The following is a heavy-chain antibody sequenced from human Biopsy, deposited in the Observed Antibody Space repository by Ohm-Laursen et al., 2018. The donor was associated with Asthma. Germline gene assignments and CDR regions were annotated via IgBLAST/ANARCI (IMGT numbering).Heavy chain of an antibody. CDR3: ARAVDYSHYYGIDV. D-gene: IGHD3-10*01. Sequence: ASVKVSCKTSGYTFNSAGITWVRQAPGQGLEWMGWISVYNGNTKVAQKLQDRVTMITGTSTSTAYMELRSLRSDDTDVYFCARAVDYSHYYGIDVWGQGTTVTVS. CDR1: GYTFNSAG. J-gene: IGHJ6*02. CDR2: ISVYNGNT. V-gene: IGHV1-18*01.